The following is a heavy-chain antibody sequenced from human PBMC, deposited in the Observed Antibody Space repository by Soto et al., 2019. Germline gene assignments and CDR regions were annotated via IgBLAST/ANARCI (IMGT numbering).Heavy chain of an antibody. CDR2: ISYDGSNK. CDR1: GFTFSSYA. Sequence: QVQLVESGGGVVQPGRSLRLSCAASGFTFSSYAMHWVRQAPGKGLEWVAVISYDGSNKYYADSAKGRFTISRDNSKNTLYLQMNSLRAEDTAVYYCASSRDFDYWGQGTLVTVSS. CDR3: ASSRDFDY. J-gene: IGHJ4*02. V-gene: IGHV3-30-3*01.